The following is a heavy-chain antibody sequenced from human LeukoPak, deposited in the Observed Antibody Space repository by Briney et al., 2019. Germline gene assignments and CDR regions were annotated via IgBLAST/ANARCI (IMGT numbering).Heavy chain of an antibody. J-gene: IGHJ4*02. CDR1: GFTFSNYA. CDR2: INHSGST. V-gene: IGHV4-34*01. Sequence: GSLRLSCAASGFTFSNYAMSWIRQPPGKGLEWIGEINHSGSTNYNPSLKSRVTISVDTSKNQFSLKLSSVTAADTAVYYCASLVPTMVREIRDYWGQGTLVTVSS. CDR3: ASLVPTMVREIRDY. D-gene: IGHD3-10*01.